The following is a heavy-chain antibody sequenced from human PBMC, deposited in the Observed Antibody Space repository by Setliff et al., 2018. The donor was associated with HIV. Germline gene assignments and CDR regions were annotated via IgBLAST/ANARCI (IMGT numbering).Heavy chain of an antibody. Sequence: SETLSLTCTISGGFISNHYWNWIRQPPGKGLEWIGSTHYSGSSYYSPSLKSRVTISLDTSKTQFSLKLSSMTAADTAVYYCARDVGLCGVDCWPYFYFDLWGRGNLVTVSS. CDR2: THYSGSS. CDR1: GGFISNHY. V-gene: IGHV4-59*11. D-gene: IGHD2-21*02. CDR3: ARDVGLCGVDCWPYFYFDL. J-gene: IGHJ2*01.